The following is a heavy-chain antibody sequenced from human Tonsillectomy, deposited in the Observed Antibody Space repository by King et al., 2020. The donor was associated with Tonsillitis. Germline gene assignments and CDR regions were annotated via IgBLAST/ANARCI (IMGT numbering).Heavy chain of an antibody. D-gene: IGHD6-19*01. V-gene: IGHV4-59*08. CDR2: XXXXGXT. J-gene: IGHJ3*02. CDR3: ARQNPYSSGWFDAFDI. CDR1: GGSISSYY. Sequence: QLQESGPGLVKPSETLSLTCTVSGGSISSYYWSWIRQPPGKGLXXIXXXXXXGXTXXXPSXKSRVTLSVDTSKXQFSLKLSSVTAADTAVYYCARQNPYSSGWFDAFDIWGQGTMVTVSS.